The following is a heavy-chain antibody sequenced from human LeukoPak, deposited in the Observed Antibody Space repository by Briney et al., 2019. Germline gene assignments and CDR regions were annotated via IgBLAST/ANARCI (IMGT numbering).Heavy chain of an antibody. CDR2: ISSSSTYI. CDR1: GFTFSSYS. J-gene: IGHJ4*02. CDR3: ASLLYDDGQIDS. D-gene: IGHD5/OR15-5a*01. V-gene: IGHV3-21*01. Sequence: GGSLRLSCAASGFTFSSYSMNWVRQVPGKGLEWVSSISSSSTYIYYADSVEGRFTISRDNAKNSLYLHMNSLRAEDTAVYYCASLLYDDGQIDSWGQGTLVTVSS.